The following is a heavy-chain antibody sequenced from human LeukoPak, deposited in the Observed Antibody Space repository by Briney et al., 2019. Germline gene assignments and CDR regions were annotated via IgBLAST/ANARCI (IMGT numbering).Heavy chain of an antibody. D-gene: IGHD2-21*02. CDR2: IGTTSGAI. V-gene: IGHV3-48*01. Sequence: GGSLRLSCAASGFTFNAFGMNWVRQAPGKGLEWVSYIGTTSGAIYYADSAKGRFTISRDSAKNSLYLQMNSLRAEDTAVYYCARFRTWGDKAFDYWGQGTLVTVSS. J-gene: IGHJ4*02. CDR1: GFTFNAFG. CDR3: ARFRTWGDKAFDY.